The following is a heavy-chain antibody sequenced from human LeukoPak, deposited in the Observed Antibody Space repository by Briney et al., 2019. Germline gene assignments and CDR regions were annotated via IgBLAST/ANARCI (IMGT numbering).Heavy chain of an antibody. D-gene: IGHD3-10*01. Sequence: GGSLRLSCAASGFTFSAYAMTWVRQAPGKGLEWVSAISGSGDSTFYADSVKGRFTISRDDSKNTLYLQMNSLRAEDPAVYYCGKGISGTVRGVIGDLWGQGTMVTVCS. CDR2: ISGSGDST. CDR3: GKGISGTVRGVIGDL. J-gene: IGHJ5*02. V-gene: IGHV3-23*01. CDR1: GFTFSAYA.